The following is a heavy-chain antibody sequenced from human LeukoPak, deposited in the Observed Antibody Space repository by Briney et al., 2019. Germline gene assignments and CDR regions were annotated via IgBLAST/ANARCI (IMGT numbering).Heavy chain of an antibody. CDR2: IYYSGST. D-gene: IGHD1-26*01. CDR1: VGPLSSGHYY. V-gene: IGHV4-30-4*08. CDR3: AGESGALDY. Sequence: SETLSLTCTVSVGPLSSGHYYWSPSRQPPGKGLEWIGYIYYSGSTYCNPSLKSRVTISVDTAKTQFSLKLSSVTAADSAVYYCAGESGALDYWGERTLVTVSS. J-gene: IGHJ4*02.